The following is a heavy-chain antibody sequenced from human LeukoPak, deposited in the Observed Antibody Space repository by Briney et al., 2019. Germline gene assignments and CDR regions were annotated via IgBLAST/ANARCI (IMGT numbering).Heavy chain of an antibody. CDR3: ARTMFGELWLDY. D-gene: IGHD3-10*02. J-gene: IGHJ4*02. V-gene: IGHV4-4*02. CDR2: IYHSGST. Sequence: SETLSLTCAVSGGSISSSNWWSWVRQPPGKGLEWIGEIYHSGSTNYNPSLKSRVTISVDKSKNQFSRKLSSVTAADTAVYYCARTMFGELWLDYWGQGTLVTVSS. CDR1: GGSISSSNW.